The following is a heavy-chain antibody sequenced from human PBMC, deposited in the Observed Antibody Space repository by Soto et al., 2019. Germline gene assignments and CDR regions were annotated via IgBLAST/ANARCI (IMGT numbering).Heavy chain of an antibody. V-gene: IGHV3-23*01. J-gene: IGHJ4*02. CDR1: GFSFSSYA. Sequence: QAGGSLRLSCVASGFSFSSYAMSWVRQAPGKGLEWVSAITGDGGDTFHADSVRGRLTISRDNSRNTLYLQMDSLRAEDTALYYCAKGSATSSPYYFDYWGQGTLVTVSS. CDR3: AKGSATSSPYYFDY. CDR2: ITGDGGDT.